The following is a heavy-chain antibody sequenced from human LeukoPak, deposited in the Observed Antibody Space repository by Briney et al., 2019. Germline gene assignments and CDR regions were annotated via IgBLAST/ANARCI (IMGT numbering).Heavy chain of an antibody. CDR1: GGSISSYY. J-gene: IGHJ6*02. V-gene: IGHV4-59*08. CDR3: ARAHRSGWYPGYYYYGMDV. D-gene: IGHD6-19*01. Sequence: PSETLSLTCTVSGGSISSYYWSWIPQPPGKGLEWIWYIYYNGSTNYNPSPKSRVTISVVTSKKQLSRKLCSVTAADTAVYYCARAHRSGWYPGYYYYGMDVWGQGTTVTVSS. CDR2: IYYNGST.